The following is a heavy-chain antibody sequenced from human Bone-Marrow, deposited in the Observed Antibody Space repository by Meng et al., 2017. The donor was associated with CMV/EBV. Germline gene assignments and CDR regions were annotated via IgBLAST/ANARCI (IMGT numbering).Heavy chain of an antibody. V-gene: IGHV4-59*01. CDR3: ARAPLRYSSSWYLGWFDP. J-gene: IGHJ5*02. CDR1: GGSISSYY. CDR2: IYYSGST. Sequence: SETLSLTCTVSGGSISSYYWSWIRQPPGKGLEWIGYIYYSGSTNYNPSLKSRVTISVDMPKNQFSLKLSSVTAADTAVYYCARAPLRYSSSWYLGWFDPWGQGTLVTVSS. D-gene: IGHD6-13*01.